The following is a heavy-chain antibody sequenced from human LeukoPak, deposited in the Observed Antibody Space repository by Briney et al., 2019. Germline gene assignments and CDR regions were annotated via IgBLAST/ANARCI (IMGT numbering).Heavy chain of an antibody. CDR3: ARVPHYYFGYGYFDT. CDR1: GGSFSGYY. CDR2: IDQSGTT. V-gene: IGHV4-34*01. J-gene: IGHJ4*02. Sequence: SETLSLTCVVNGGSFSGYYWSWIRQPPGKGLEWIGEIDQSGTTNYNPSLKSRVAISIDTSKKQFSLTLTSMTAADTAVYYCARVPHYYFGYGYFDTWGQGTRVTVSS. D-gene: IGHD3/OR15-3a*01.